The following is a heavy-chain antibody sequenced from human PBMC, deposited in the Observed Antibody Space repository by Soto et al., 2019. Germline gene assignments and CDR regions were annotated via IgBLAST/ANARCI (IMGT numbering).Heavy chain of an antibody. V-gene: IGHV3-23*01. CDR3: ATLGWAPCWGHHYYYYGMDV. CDR2: ISGSGGST. CDR1: GFTFSSYA. D-gene: IGHD7-27*01. Sequence: EVQLLESGGGLVQPGGSLRLSCAASGFTFSSYAMSWVRQAPGKGLEWVSAISGSGGSTYYADSVKGRFTITRDNSKNTLYLQMNSLSAEDTAVYYCATLGWAPCWGHHYYYYGMDVWGQGTTVTVSS. J-gene: IGHJ6*02.